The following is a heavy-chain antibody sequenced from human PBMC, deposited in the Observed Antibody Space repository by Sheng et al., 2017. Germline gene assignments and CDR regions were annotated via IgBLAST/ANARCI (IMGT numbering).Heavy chain of an antibody. D-gene: IGHD4-17*01. CDR3: ATDEDYQMPGDH. V-gene: IGHV3-30*03. CDR2: MSYDGRYV. CDR1: GFSFSNYW. J-gene: IGHJ4*02. Sequence: VQLVESGGGLVQPGGSLRLSCAVSGFSFSNYWMHWVRQAPGKGLVWVAIMSYDGRYVFYAGSVKGRFTISRDNSKNTLYLEMNSLRAEDTAMYYCATDEDYQMPGDHWGQGTLVTVSS.